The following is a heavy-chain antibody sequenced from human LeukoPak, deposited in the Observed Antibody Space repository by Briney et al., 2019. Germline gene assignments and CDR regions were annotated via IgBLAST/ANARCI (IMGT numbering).Heavy chain of an antibody. V-gene: IGHV1-69*13. D-gene: IGHD3-3*02. Sequence: ASVKVSCKASGGTFRNYVINWVRQAPGQGLEWMGGIIPMFGTANYTRRFQGRITIIADESTSTTYMELSSLKSEDTAVYYCARDLLADIYTKDAYFYIAVWGKGTTVTVFS. CDR3: ARDLLADIYTKDAYFYIAV. CDR2: IIPMFGTA. J-gene: IGHJ6*03. CDR1: GGTFRNYV.